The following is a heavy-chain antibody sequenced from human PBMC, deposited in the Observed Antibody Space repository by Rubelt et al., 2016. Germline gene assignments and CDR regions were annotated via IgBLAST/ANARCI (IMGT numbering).Heavy chain of an antibody. CDR1: GYTFTDYY. CDR2: INPNSGDT. V-gene: IGHV1-2*06. CDR3: ARGGMRVKVDY. D-gene: IGHD3-16*01. J-gene: IGHJ4*02. Sequence: QVQLVQSGAGVKKPGASMKVSCKASGYTFTDYYMHWVRQAPGQGLEWVGRINPNSGDTNFAQKFQGRVTMTRDTSISTAYMELSRLTCDDSAVYDCARGGMRVKVDYWGQGTLVTVSS.